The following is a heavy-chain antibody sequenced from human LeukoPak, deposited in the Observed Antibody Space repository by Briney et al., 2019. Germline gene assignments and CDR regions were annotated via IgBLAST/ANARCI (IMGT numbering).Heavy chain of an antibody. J-gene: IGHJ4*02. Sequence: SETLSLTCTVSGGSISSYYGSWIRQPPGKGLEWIGYIYYSGSTKYNPSLKSRVTISVDTSKISFSLKLSSVTAADTAVYDCARAWEPHPQRHTTSYFDYWGQGTLVTVSS. D-gene: IGHD1-26*01. V-gene: IGHV4-59*01. CDR1: GGSISSYY. CDR3: ARAWEPHPQRHTTSYFDY. CDR2: IYYSGST.